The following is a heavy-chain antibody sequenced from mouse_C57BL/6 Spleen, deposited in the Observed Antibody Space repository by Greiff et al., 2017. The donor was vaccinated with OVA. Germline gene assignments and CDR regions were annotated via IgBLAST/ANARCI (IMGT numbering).Heavy chain of an antibody. CDR1: GYAFSSSW. D-gene: IGHD2-2*01. CDR2: IYPGDGDT. V-gene: IGHV1-82*01. CDR3: ARSTMVTTYAMDY. J-gene: IGHJ4*01. Sequence: QVQLKESGPELVKPGASVKISCKASGYAFSSSWMNWVKQRPGKGLEWIGRIYPGDGDTNYNGKFKGKATLTADKSSSTAYMQLSSLTSEDSAVYFCARSTMVTTYAMDYWGQGTSVTVSS.